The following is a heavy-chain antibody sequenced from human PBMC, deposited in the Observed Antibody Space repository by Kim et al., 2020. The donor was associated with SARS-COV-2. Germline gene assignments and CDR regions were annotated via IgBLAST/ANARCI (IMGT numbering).Heavy chain of an antibody. CDR3: ASLGSSGWSGPNFDY. V-gene: IGHV1-69*13. D-gene: IGHD6-19*01. CDR1: GGTFSSYA. CDR2: IIPIFGTA. J-gene: IGHJ4*02. Sequence: SVKVSCKASGGTFSSYAISWVRQAPGQGLEWMGGIIPIFGTANYAQKFQGRVTITADESTSTAYMELSSLRSEDTAVYYCASLGSSGWSGPNFDYWGQGTLVTVSS.